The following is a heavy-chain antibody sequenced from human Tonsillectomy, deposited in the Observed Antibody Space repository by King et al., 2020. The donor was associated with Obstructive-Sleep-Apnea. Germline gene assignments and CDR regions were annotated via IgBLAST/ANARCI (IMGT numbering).Heavy chain of an antibody. J-gene: IGHJ4*02. Sequence: QLQESGPGLVKPSQTLSLTCTVSGGSISSGGYYWSWVRQHPGKGLEWVAHIYPSGSTYYNPSLKSRVTISVDTSKNQFSLKLISVTAADTAVYFCARITDYFHSWGQGTLVTVSS. CDR1: GGSISSGGYY. V-gene: IGHV4-31*03. CDR3: ARITDYFHS. D-gene: IGHD3-10*01. CDR2: IYPSGST.